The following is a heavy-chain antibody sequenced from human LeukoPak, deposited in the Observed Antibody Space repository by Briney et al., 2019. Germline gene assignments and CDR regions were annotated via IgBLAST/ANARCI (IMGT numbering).Heavy chain of an antibody. CDR2: ISWDGGST. CDR1: GFTFDDYT. CDR3: AKGTYGSGSYPFDY. J-gene: IGHJ4*02. V-gene: IGHV3-43*01. D-gene: IGHD3-10*01. Sequence: GGSLRLSCAASGFTFDDYTMHWVRQAPGKGLEWVSLISWDGGSTYYADSVKGRFTISRDNAKNSLYLQMNSLRAEDTALYYCAKGTYGSGSYPFDYWGQGTLVTVSS.